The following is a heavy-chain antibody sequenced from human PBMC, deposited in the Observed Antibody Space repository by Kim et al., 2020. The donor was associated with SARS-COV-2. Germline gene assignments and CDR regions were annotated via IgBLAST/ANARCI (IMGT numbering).Heavy chain of an antibody. CDR2: ISSSSSYI. CDR1: GFTFSSYS. D-gene: IGHD6-6*01. J-gene: IGHJ6*02. V-gene: IGHV3-21*01. CDR3: ASAYSSSSEPLGYYGMDV. Sequence: GGSLRLSCTASGFTFSSYSMNWVRQAPGKGLEWVSSISSSSSYIYYADSVKGRSTISRDNAENSLYLQMNSLRVEDTAVYYCASAYSSSSEPLGYYGMDVWGQGTTVTVSS.